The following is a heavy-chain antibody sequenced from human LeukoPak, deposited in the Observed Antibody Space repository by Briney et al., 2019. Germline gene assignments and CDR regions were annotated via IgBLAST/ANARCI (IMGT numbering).Heavy chain of an antibody. Sequence: SETLSLTCTVSGGSISSGGYYWSWIRQHPGKGLEWIGYIYYSGSTYYNPSLKSRVTISVDTSKNQFSLKLSSVTAADTAVYYCARGGNRYYDFWSGYSNDYWGQGTLVTVSS. J-gene: IGHJ4*02. CDR2: IYYSGST. V-gene: IGHV4-31*03. D-gene: IGHD3-3*01. CDR3: ARGGNRYYDFWSGYSNDY. CDR1: GGSISSGGYY.